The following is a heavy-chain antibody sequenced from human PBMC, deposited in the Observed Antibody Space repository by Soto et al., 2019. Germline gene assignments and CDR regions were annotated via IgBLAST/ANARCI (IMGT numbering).Heavy chain of an antibody. CDR3: ARGGGRRFLEWLSPNWFDP. D-gene: IGHD3-3*01. V-gene: IGHV4-39*01. J-gene: IGHJ5*02. CDR2: IYYSGST. Sequence: SETLSLTCTVSGGSISSSSYYWGWIRQPPGKGLEWIGSIYYSGSTYYNPSLKSRVTISVDTSKNQFSLKLSSVTAADTAVYYCARGGGRRFLEWLSPNWFDPWGQGTLVTVSS. CDR1: GGSISSSSYY.